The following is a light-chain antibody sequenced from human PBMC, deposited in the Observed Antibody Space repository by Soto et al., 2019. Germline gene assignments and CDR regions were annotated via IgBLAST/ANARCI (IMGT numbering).Light chain of an antibody. CDR1: ESLLHSNGYNY. J-gene: IGKJ4*01. Sequence: DIVMTQSPLSLPVTPGEPASISCRSSESLLHSNGYNYLDWYLQKPGQSPQLLIHLGSNRASGVPDRFSGSGSGTDFTLQINRVEAEDVGFYYCMQALQTPLSVGGGTKVEIK. V-gene: IGKV2-28*01. CDR3: MQALQTPLS. CDR2: LGS.